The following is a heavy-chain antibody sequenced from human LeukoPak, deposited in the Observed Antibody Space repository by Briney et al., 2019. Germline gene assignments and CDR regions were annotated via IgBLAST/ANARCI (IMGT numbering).Heavy chain of an antibody. J-gene: IGHJ4*02. CDR3: ARALARYFDS. Sequence: GGSLRLSCAASGFTFSSYAMSWVRQAPGKGLEWVSHISSSGSTIYYADSVKGRVTISRDNAKNSLYLQMNSLRAEDTAVYYCARALARYFDSWGQGTLVTVSS. D-gene: IGHD3-9*01. CDR2: ISSSGSTI. V-gene: IGHV3-48*04. CDR1: GFTFSSYA.